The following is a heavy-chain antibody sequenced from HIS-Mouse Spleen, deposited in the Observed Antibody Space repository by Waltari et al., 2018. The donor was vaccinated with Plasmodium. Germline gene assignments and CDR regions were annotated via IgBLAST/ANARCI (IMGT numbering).Heavy chain of an antibody. CDR3: ARDIRGDFDY. CDR2: ISYDGSNK. D-gene: IGHD2-2*02. CDR1: GFTFSSYA. Sequence: QVQLVESGGGVVQPGRSLRLSCAASGFTFSSYAIHWVRQAPGKGLEWVAVISYDGSNKYYADSVKGRFTISRDNSKNTLYLQMNSLRAEDTAVYYCARDIRGDFDYWGQGTLVTVSS. J-gene: IGHJ4*02. V-gene: IGHV3-30-3*01.